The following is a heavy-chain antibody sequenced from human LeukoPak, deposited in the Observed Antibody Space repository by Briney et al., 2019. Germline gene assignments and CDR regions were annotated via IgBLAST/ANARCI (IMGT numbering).Heavy chain of an antibody. D-gene: IGHD1-26*01. V-gene: IGHV3-30-3*01. J-gene: IGHJ4*02. Sequence: PGGSLRLSCAVSGFTFSSHLMHWVRQAPGKGLEWVAVILYDGSEKYYADSVTGRFTISRDNPKNTLYLRMNSLRAEDTAVYYCARERGRVGAYDYWGQGTLVTVSS. CDR3: ARERGRVGAYDY. CDR2: ILYDGSEK. CDR1: GFTFSSHL.